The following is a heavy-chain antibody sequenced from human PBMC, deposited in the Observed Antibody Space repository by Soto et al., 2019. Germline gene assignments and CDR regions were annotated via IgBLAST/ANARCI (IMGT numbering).Heavy chain of an antibody. Sequence: TSETLSLTCTVSGDSIISYYWNWIRQPPWKGLEWIGYIYYRGNTNYNPSLKSRVTISVDTSKNQFSLKLSSVTAADTAVYYCARQPGYYDILTGYSTYYFDYWGQGTPVTVSS. CDR1: GDSIISYY. D-gene: IGHD3-9*01. CDR2: IYYRGNT. J-gene: IGHJ4*02. V-gene: IGHV4-59*08. CDR3: ARQPGYYDILTGYSTYYFDY.